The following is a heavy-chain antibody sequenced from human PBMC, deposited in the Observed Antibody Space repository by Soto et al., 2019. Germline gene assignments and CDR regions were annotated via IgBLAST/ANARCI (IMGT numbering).Heavy chain of an antibody. CDR2: ISSTTNYI. V-gene: IGHV3-21*01. J-gene: IGHJ4*02. Sequence: GGSLRLSCAASGFTFTIDSMNWVRQAPGKGLEWVSSISSTTNYIYYADSMKGRFTVSRDNAKNSVYLEMNSLSAEDTALYYCARESEDLTSNFDYWGQGTLVTVSS. CDR1: GFTFTIDS. CDR3: ARESEDLTSNFDY.